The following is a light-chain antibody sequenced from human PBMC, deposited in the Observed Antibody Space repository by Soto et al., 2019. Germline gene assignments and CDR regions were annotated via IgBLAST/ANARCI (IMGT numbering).Light chain of an antibody. J-gene: IGKJ4*01. CDR3: LQDYNYPFT. V-gene: IGKV1-6*01. Sequence: AIQMTQSPSSLSASVGDRVTITCRASQGIRNDLGWYQQKPGKAPKLLIYAASSLQSGVPSRFSGRGSVTDFTLTISSLQPEDFATYCCLQDYNYPFTFGGGTKVEIK. CDR1: QGIRND. CDR2: AAS.